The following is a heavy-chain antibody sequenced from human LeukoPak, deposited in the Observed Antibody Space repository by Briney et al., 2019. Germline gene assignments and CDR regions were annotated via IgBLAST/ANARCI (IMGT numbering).Heavy chain of an antibody. Sequence: GGSLRLSCAVSGFTFSSYAMSWVRQAPGKGLEWVSAISGSGGSTYYADSVKGRFTISRDNSKNTLYLQMNSLRAEDTAVYYCAKAGLYYDSSGYYDEYYFDYWGQGTLVTVSS. J-gene: IGHJ4*02. CDR1: GFTFSSYA. D-gene: IGHD3-22*01. CDR2: ISGSGGST. CDR3: AKAGLYYDSSGYYDEYYFDY. V-gene: IGHV3-23*01.